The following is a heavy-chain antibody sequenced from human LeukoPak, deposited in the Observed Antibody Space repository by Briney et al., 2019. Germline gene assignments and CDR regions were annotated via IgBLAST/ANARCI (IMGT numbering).Heavy chain of an antibody. CDR3: AKVYSYGPKDDF. CDR1: GGSISSYY. CDR2: IYYSGST. J-gene: IGHJ4*02. D-gene: IGHD5-18*01. V-gene: IGHV4-59*12. Sequence: SETLSLTCTVSGGSISSYYWSWIRQPPGKGLEWIGYIYYSGSTNYNPSLKSRVTISVDTSKNQFSLKLTSVTAADTAVYYCAKVYSYGPKDDFWGQGTLVTVSS.